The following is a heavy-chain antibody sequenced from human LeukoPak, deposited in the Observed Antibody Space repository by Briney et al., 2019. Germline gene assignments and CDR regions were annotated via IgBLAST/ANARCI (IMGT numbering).Heavy chain of an antibody. CDR3: ARTWYSSGWYRFAY. CDR2: ISSGSRAI. V-gene: IGHV3-48*01. J-gene: IGHJ4*02. D-gene: IGHD6-13*01. CDR1: GFTFSSYS. Sequence: GGSLRLSCAASGFTFSSYSMNWVRQAPGKGLEWGSYISSGSRAIDYADSVKGRFTASTGNAKNSLYLQVNNLRAEDPAVSYCARTWYSSGWYRFAYWGQGALVTVSS.